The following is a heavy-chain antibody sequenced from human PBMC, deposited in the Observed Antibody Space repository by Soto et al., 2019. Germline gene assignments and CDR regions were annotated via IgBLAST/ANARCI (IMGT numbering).Heavy chain of an antibody. J-gene: IGHJ4*02. CDR1: GVSFSGYY. CDR2: INHSGST. Sequence: QVQLQQWGAGLLKPSETLSLTCAVYGVSFSGYYCSWIRQPPGKGLEWSGEINHSGSTNYNPSLKSRVPLSVDTSKDQFSLKLSSVTAAATAVYYCARVVATVVTSYFDYWGQGTLVTVSS. CDR3: ARVVATVVTSYFDY. V-gene: IGHV4-34*01. D-gene: IGHD5-12*01.